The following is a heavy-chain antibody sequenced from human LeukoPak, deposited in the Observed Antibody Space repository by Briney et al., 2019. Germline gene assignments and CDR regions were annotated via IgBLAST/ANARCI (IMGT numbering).Heavy chain of an antibody. J-gene: IGHJ4*02. CDR2: ISAYNGNT. CDR3: ARAGSWADFDY. V-gene: IGHV1-18*04. Sequence: APVKVSCKASGYTFTGYYIHWVRQAPGQGLEWMGWISAYNGNTSYAQKLQGRVTMTTDTSTSTAYMELRSLRSDDTAVYYCARAGSWADFDYWGQGTLVTVSS. D-gene: IGHD3-10*01. CDR1: GYTFTGYY.